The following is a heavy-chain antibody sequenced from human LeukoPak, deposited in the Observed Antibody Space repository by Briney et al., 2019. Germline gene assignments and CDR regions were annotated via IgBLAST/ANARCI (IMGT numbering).Heavy chain of an antibody. J-gene: IGHJ4*02. CDR2: IYYSGST. V-gene: IGHV4-59*01. CDR1: GGSISSYY. CDR3: ARTTYYDILTGYAGGYYFDY. Sequence: SETLSLTCTVSGGSISSYYWSWIRQPPGKGLEWIGYIYYSGSTNYHPSLKSRVTISVDTSKNQFSLKLSSVTAADTAVYYCARTTYYDILTGYAGGYYFDYWGQGTLVTVSS. D-gene: IGHD3-9*01.